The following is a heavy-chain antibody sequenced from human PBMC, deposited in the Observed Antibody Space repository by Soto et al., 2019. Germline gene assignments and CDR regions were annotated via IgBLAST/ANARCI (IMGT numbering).Heavy chain of an antibody. CDR2: ISAYNGNT. J-gene: IGHJ4*02. D-gene: IGHD6-19*01. Sequence: ASVKVSCKASGYTLTSYVISWVRQAPGQGLEWMGWISAYNGNTNYAQKLQGRVTMTTDTSTSTAYMELRSLRSDNTAVYYCARGALYSSGWYFYLDYWGQGTLVTVSS. CDR1: GYTLTSYV. V-gene: IGHV1-18*04. CDR3: ARGALYSSGWYFYLDY.